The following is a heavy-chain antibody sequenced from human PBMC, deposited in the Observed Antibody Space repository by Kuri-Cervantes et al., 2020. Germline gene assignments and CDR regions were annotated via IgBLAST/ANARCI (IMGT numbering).Heavy chain of an antibody. J-gene: IGHJ6*02. CDR2: ISWNSGSI. CDR1: GFTFDDHA. D-gene: IGHD3-9*01. V-gene: IGHV3-9*01. CDR3: AKDRFDGTDYDILTGYDGMDV. Sequence: SLKISCAASGFTFDDHAMHWVRQAPGKGLEWVSGISWNSGSIGYSVSVKGRFTISRDNAKHSLYLQMNSLRAEDTALYYCAKDRFDGTDYDILTGYDGMDVWGQGTTVTVSS.